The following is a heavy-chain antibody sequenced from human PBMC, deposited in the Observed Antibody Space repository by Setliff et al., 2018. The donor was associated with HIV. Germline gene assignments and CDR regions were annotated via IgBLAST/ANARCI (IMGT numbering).Heavy chain of an antibody. CDR3: ASLTTDRFLEWLFVY. J-gene: IGHJ4*02. V-gene: IGHV4-39*01. Sequence: SETLSLTCTVSGGSITSSTYYWDWIRQPPGKGLEWIGSIYYSGSTYYNPSLKTRVTISVDTSKNQFSLKLSSVTAADTAVYYCASLTTDRFLEWLFVYWGQGTLVTVSS. D-gene: IGHD3-3*01. CDR1: GGSITSSTYY. CDR2: IYYSGST.